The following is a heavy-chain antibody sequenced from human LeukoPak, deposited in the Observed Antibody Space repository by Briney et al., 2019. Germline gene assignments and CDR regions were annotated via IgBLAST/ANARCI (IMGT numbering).Heavy chain of an antibody. J-gene: IGHJ4*02. CDR3: AREQQLVRVPNSAFGY. CDR1: GYTFTGYY. V-gene: IGHV1-2*02. CDR2: INPNSGGT. D-gene: IGHD6-13*01. Sequence: ASVKVSCKASGYTFTGYYMHWVRQAPGQGLEWMGWINPNSGGTNYAQKFQGRVTMTRDTSISTAYMELSRLRSDDTAVYYCAREQQLVRVPNSAFGYWGQGTLVTVSS.